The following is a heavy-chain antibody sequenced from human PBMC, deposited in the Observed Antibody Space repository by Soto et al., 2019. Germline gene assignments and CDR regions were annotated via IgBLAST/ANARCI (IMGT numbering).Heavy chain of an antibody. CDR2: IIPIFATV. Sequence: QVQLVQSGSEVKKPGSSVKVSCQASGGSFSSNPIIWVRQAPGQGLEWMAGIIPIFATVHYAQKFQGRVTITADESTSTAYMELTSLRSEDTAVYFCARGGRGYSSAPRYYFDYWGQGTLVTVSS. D-gene: IGHD5-18*01. CDR3: ARGGRGYSSAPRYYFDY. J-gene: IGHJ4*02. CDR1: GGSFSSNP. V-gene: IGHV1-69*01.